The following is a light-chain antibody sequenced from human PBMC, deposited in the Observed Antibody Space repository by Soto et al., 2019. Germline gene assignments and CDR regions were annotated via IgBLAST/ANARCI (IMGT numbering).Light chain of an antibody. CDR3: QQYGSSPIFT. CDR2: GAS. CDR1: QSVSSSY. V-gene: IGKV3-20*01. Sequence: EIVLTQSPGTLSLSPGERATLSCRASQSVSSSYLAWYQQKPGQAPRLLIYGASGRATGIPDRFSGSGSGRDFTLIISRLEAEDFAVYYCQQYGSSPIFTFGRGTKVDIK. J-gene: IGKJ3*01.